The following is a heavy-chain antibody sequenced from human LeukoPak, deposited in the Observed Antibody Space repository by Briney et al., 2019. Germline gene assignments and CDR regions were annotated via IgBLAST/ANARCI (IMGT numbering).Heavy chain of an antibody. CDR1: GGSISSYY. CDR3: ARLDIVVVPAAMQYYFDY. D-gene: IGHD2-2*01. V-gene: IGHV4-59*08. CDR2: IYYSGST. Sequence: SETLSLTCTVSGGSISSYYWSWVRQPPGEGLGWSGYIYYSGSTNYNPSLKSRVTISVDTSKNQFSLKLSSVTAADTAVYYCARLDIVVVPAAMQYYFDYWGQGTLVTVSS. J-gene: IGHJ4*02.